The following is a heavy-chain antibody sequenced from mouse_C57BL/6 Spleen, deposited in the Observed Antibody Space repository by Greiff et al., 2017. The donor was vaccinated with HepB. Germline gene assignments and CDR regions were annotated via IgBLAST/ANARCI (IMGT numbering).Heavy chain of an antibody. CDR1: GYTFTSYW. J-gene: IGHJ2*01. V-gene: IGHV1-64*01. Sequence: QVQLQQPGAELVKPGASVKLSCKASGYTFTSYWMHWVKQRPGQGLEWIGMIHPNSGSTNYNEKFKSKATLTVDKSSSTAYMQLSSLTSEDSAVYYCASPYYDYDFDYWGQGTTLTVSS. D-gene: IGHD2-4*01. CDR3: ASPYYDYDFDY. CDR2: IHPNSGST.